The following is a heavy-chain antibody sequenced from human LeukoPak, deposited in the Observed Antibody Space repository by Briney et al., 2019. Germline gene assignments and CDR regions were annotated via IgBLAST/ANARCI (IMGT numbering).Heavy chain of an antibody. Sequence: EASVKVSCKASGYTFTSYGISWVRQAPGQGLEWMGWISAYNGNTNYAQKLQGRVTMTTDTSTSTAYMELRSLRSDDTAVYYCTRDLRSGRVTYGQDSWGQGTLVTVSS. V-gene: IGHV1-18*01. CDR1: GYTFTSYG. CDR3: TRDLRSGRVTYGQDS. CDR2: ISAYNGNT. D-gene: IGHD3-10*01. J-gene: IGHJ4*02.